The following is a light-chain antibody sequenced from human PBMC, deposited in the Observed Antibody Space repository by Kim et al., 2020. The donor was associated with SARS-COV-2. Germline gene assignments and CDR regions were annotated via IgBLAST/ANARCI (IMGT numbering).Light chain of an antibody. Sequence: EIVLTQSPGTLSLSPGERATLSCRASQSVSSSYLAWYQQKPGQAPRLLIYGASSRATGIPDRFSGRGSGTDFTLTISRLETEDLAVYYCQQYGSSPITFGQGTRLEIK. CDR3: QQYGSSPIT. CDR1: QSVSSSY. V-gene: IGKV3-20*01. J-gene: IGKJ5*01. CDR2: GAS.